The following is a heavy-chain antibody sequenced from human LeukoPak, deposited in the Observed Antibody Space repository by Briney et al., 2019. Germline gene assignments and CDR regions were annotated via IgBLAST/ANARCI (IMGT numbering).Heavy chain of an antibody. CDR1: GGSIRNYY. CDR3: ARASPPPYDVSGYYFAH. Sequence: SETLSLTCTVSGGSIRNYYWSWIRQPPGKGLEWIGYIYYTGSTNYNPSLKSRVTISVDTSKNQFSLKLSSVTAADTAVYYCARASPPPYDVSGYYFAHWGQGTLVTVSS. CDR2: IYYTGST. V-gene: IGHV4-59*08. D-gene: IGHD3-22*01. J-gene: IGHJ4*02.